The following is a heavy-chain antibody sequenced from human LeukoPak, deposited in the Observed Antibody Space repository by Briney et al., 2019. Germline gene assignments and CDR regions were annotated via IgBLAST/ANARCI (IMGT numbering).Heavy chain of an antibody. CDR2: ISGSGGNK. Sequence: PGRSLRLSCAATGCTFSSFAMSWVLQAPGKGLEWVSSISGSGGNKYSADSVNGRFTVSRDNSLNTLYLQMSSLRADDTAVYYCVKSPGRVAAVYFEYWGRGTLLTVS. J-gene: IGHJ4*02. CDR3: VKSPGRVAAVYFEY. D-gene: IGHD2-15*01. V-gene: IGHV3-23*01. CDR1: GCTFSSFA.